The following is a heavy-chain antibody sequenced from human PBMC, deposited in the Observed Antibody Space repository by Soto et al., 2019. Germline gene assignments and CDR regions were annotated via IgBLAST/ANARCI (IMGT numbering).Heavy chain of an antibody. V-gene: IGHV4-59*08. J-gene: IGHJ4*02. CDR2: IYYSGST. D-gene: IGHD6-19*01. CDR1: GGSISSYY. Sequence: SETLSLICTVSGGSISSYYWSWMRQPPGKGLEWIGYIYYSGSTNYNPSLQSRVTISVDTSKNQFSLKLSSVTAADTAVYYCARRITMAGPPFDYWGQGTLVTVSS. CDR3: ARRITMAGPPFDY.